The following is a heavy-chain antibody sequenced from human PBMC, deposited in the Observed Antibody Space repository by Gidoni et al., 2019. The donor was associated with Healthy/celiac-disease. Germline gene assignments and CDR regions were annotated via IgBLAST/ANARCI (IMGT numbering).Heavy chain of an antibody. CDR3: ARTLKVKYYYDSSGYYYFDY. CDR2: INHSGST. Sequence: QVQLQQWGAGLLKPSETLSLTCAVSGGSFSGYYWSWIRQPPGKGLEWIGEINHSGSTNYNPSLKSRVTISVDTSKNQFSLKLSSVTAADTAVYYCARTLKVKYYYDSSGYYYFDYWGQGTLVTVSS. J-gene: IGHJ4*02. V-gene: IGHV4-34*01. D-gene: IGHD3-22*01. CDR1: GGSFSGYY.